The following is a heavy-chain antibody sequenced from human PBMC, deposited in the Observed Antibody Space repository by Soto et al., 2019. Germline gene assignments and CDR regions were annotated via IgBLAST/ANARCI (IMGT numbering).Heavy chain of an antibody. J-gene: IGHJ4*02. CDR2: IYSTGTT. Sequence: EVQLVESGGGLIQPGGSLKLSCAASGFTVGNNYMSWVRQAPGKGLEWVSLIYSTGTTKYADSVKGRFTVSRDNANNTLYLQVNRLRAEDTAVYYCEKDGRGSESDYNSFVYRGQGTLLNVSS. V-gene: IGHV3-53*01. D-gene: IGHD3-10*01. CDR3: EKDGRGSESDYNSFVY. CDR1: GFTVGNNY.